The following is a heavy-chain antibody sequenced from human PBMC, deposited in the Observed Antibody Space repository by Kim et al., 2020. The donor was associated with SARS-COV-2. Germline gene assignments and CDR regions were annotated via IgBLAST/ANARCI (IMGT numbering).Heavy chain of an antibody. CDR1: GYTFTSYG. J-gene: IGHJ3*02. Sequence: ASVKVSCKASGYTFTSYGISWVRQAPGQGLEWMGWISAYNGNTNYAQKLQGRVTMTTDTSTSTAYMELRSLRSDDTAVYYCARDRRRLYYDSSGYDAFDIWGQGTMVTVSS. CDR3: ARDRRRLYYDSSGYDAFDI. CDR2: ISAYNGNT. D-gene: IGHD3-22*01. V-gene: IGHV1-18*01.